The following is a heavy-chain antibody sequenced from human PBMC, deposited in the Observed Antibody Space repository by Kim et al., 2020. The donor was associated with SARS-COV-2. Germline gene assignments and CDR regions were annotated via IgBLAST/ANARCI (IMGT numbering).Heavy chain of an antibody. J-gene: IGHJ4*02. CDR1: GFTFSGYS. V-gene: IGHV3-48*01. Sequence: GGSLRLSCAGSGFTFSGYSMNWVRQAPGKGLEWISYIVTSGADVAYADSVKGRFTISRDNAKNSLYLQMSSLRVEDTALYYCARITGTALDFWGQGTLVTVSS. CDR2: IVTSGADV. D-gene: IGHD1-20*01. CDR3: ARITGTALDF.